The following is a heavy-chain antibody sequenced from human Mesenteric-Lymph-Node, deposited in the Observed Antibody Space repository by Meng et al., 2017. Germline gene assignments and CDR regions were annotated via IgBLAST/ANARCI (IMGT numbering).Heavy chain of an antibody. D-gene: IGHD3-22*01. CDR1: GFTFSRCA. CDR2: IGGSGSNT. Sequence: GESLKISCAASGFTFSRCAVSWVRQAPGKALEWVSAIGGSGSNTYYADSVKGRFTISRDNYRNTLYLQMNSLRAEDTATYYCAKDRDYYDNPNYFDYWGQGTLVTVSS. V-gene: IGHV3-23*01. CDR3: AKDRDYYDNPNYFDY. J-gene: IGHJ4*02.